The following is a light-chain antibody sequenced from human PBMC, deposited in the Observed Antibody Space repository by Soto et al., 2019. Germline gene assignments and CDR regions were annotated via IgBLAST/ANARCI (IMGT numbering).Light chain of an antibody. J-gene: IGKJ1*01. CDR2: GTS. CDR3: QQYGSSPWT. V-gene: IGKV3-20*01. CDR1: QSVSSSY. Sequence: EIVLTQSPGTLSLSPGERVTLSCRASQSVSSSYLAWYQQKPGQAPRLLIYGTSSRATGIPDRFSGSGPGTDFILTISRLEPEDFAVYYCQQYGSSPWTFGQGTKVEMK.